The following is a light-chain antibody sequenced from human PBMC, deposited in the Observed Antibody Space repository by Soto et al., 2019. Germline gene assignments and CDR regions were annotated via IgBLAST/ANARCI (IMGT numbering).Light chain of an antibody. J-gene: IGKJ1*01. Sequence: DIQMTQSPTTLSASVGDRVIITCRASQRMSARLDWYQQKPGKAPTLLIYDASSLDNGVPSRFSGSGSGTDFTLTISSMQPNDFATYYCQQYDTYPWTFGQGTKVEIK. CDR1: QRMSAR. CDR3: QQYDTYPWT. V-gene: IGKV1-5*01. CDR2: DAS.